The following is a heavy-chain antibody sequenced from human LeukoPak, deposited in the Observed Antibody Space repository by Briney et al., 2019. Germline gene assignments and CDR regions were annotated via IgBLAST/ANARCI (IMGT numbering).Heavy chain of an antibody. CDR3: ARGSRGYSYTIDY. Sequence: SETLSLTCTVSGGSTSSYYWSWIRQPPGKGLEWIGYIYYSGSTNYNPSLKSRVTISVDTSKNQFSLKLSSVTAADTAVYYCARGSRGYSYTIDYWGQGTLVTVSS. V-gene: IGHV4-59*01. D-gene: IGHD5-18*01. CDR2: IYYSGST. J-gene: IGHJ4*02. CDR1: GGSTSSYY.